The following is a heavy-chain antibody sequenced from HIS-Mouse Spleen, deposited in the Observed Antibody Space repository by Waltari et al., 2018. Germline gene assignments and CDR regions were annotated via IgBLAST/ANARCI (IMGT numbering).Heavy chain of an antibody. CDR1: GFTFGDYA. CDR3: TSFHGDSHRGDY. V-gene: IGHV3-49*05. Sequence: EVQLVESGGGLVKPGRSLRLSCTASGFTFGDYAMSWFRVDPGKGLAWVGFLRSKDDGGTTEYAAFVKGRLTISSDDSKSIAYLQMNSLKTEDTAVYYCTSFHGDSHRGDYWGQGTLVTVSS. J-gene: IGHJ4*02. D-gene: IGHD4-17*01. CDR2: LRSKDDGGTT.